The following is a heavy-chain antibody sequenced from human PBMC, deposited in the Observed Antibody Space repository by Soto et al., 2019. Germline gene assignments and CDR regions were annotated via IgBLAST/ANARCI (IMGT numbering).Heavy chain of an antibody. D-gene: IGHD1-26*01. Sequence: SETLSISCTVYGSYIQNYYWSRFRQTPGKGLEWIGYVHDSWGSNYNPSFKSRVAISLDTSKSQFSLKLTSVTATDTAVYYCARQGPGALHGLVDVWGQGTTVT. CDR3: ARQGPGALHGLVDV. CDR1: GSYIQNYY. V-gene: IGHV4-59*08. CDR2: VHDSWGS. J-gene: IGHJ6*02.